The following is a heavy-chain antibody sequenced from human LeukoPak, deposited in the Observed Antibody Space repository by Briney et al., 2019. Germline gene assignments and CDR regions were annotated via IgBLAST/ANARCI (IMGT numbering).Heavy chain of an antibody. CDR3: ARVRIGETSYDASDV. CDR1: GGSISSYY. CDR2: IYIAGST. D-gene: IGHD1-26*01. J-gene: IGHJ3*01. V-gene: IGHV4-59*13. Sequence: PSETLSLTCTVAGGSISSYYWTRIRQPPGKGLEWIGDIYIAGSTNYNPYLKRRVTISVDTSKNQFFVRLSSVTAADTAVYYCARVRIGETSYDASDVWGLGTMVTVSS.